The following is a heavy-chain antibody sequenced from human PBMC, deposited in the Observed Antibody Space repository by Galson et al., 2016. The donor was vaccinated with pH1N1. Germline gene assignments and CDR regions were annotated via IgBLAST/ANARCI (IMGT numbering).Heavy chain of an antibody. J-gene: IGHJ3*02. Sequence: SGAEVKKPGESLKISCKGSGYRFSSSWIGWVRQMPGKGLEWMGIIYLGGSLIRYRPSFQGQVTISADKSVNIVYLEWGSLKASDTAMYYCARQKDYGDYRGDAFDIWGQGTMVTVSS. V-gene: IGHV5-51*01. CDR1: GYRFSSSW. D-gene: IGHD4-17*01. CDR2: IYLGGSLI. CDR3: ARQKDYGDYRGDAFDI.